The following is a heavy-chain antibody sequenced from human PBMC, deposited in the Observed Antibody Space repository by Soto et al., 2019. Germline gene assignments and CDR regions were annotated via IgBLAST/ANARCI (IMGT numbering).Heavy chain of an antibody. Sequence: EVQLVESGGGLVQPGGSLRLSCAASGFTVSSYYMNWVRQAPGKGLEWVSLIYSDGRTYYADSVKGRFTISRDQSKNMLYLQVNSLRAEDTAVYYCAGEYYYYMDVWGRGTTVTVSS. V-gene: IGHV3-66*01. CDR3: AGEYYYYMDV. CDR1: GFTVSSYY. J-gene: IGHJ6*03. CDR2: IYSDGRT.